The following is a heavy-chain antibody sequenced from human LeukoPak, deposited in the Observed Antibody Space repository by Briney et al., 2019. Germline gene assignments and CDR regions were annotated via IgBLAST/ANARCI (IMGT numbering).Heavy chain of an antibody. V-gene: IGHV3-48*03. CDR3: PKEGWGLSVADAFDI. CDR1: GFTFSSYE. CDR2: ISGGGTTI. Sequence: GGSLRLSCAASGFTFSSYEMNWVRQAPGKGLEWVSYISGGGTTIYFADSVKGRFTISRDNAKNSLYLQMNSLRAEDPAVYYCPKEGWGLSVADAFDIWGQGTMVTVSS. J-gene: IGHJ3*02. D-gene: IGHD1-26*01.